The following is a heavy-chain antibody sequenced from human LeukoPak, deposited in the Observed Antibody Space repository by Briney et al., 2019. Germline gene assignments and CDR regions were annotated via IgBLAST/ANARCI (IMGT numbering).Heavy chain of an antibody. Sequence: GRSLRLSCAASRFTFNTYGMHWVRQAPGKGLEWVAVISYDGSNKYYADSVKGRFTISRDNSKNTLYLQMNSLRAEDTAMYYCCTSGSFYRIDYWGQGTLVTVSS. D-gene: IGHD3-10*01. J-gene: IGHJ4*02. CDR3: CTSGSFYRIDY. CDR1: RFTFNTYG. V-gene: IGHV3-30*03. CDR2: ISYDGSNK.